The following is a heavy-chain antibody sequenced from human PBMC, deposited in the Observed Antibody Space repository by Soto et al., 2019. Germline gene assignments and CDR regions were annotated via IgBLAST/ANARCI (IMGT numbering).Heavy chain of an antibody. V-gene: IGHV3-21*01. CDR1: GFTFSSYS. Sequence: EVQLVESGGGLVKPGGSLRLSCAASGFTFSSYSMNWVRQAPGKGLEWVSSISSSSSYIYYADSVKGRFTISRDNAKNSLYLQMNSRRAEDTAVYYCASQETYYDILTVYYPKYFDLWGRGTLVTVSS. CDR3: ASQETYYDILTVYYPKYFDL. J-gene: IGHJ2*01. D-gene: IGHD3-9*01. CDR2: ISSSSSYI.